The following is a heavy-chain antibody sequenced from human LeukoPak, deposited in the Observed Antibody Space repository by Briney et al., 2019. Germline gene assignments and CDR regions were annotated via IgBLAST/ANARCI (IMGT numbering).Heavy chain of an antibody. Sequence: ASVKVSCKASGYTFTAYYMHWVRQAPGQGLEWMGRINLKSGDTNYAQKFQDRVTMTRDTSMSTAYMEISRLRYDDTAVYYCGRGIQSFDPWGQGTLVTVSS. CDR3: GRGIQSFDP. V-gene: IGHV1-2*06. J-gene: IGHJ5*02. CDR2: INLKSGDT. CDR1: GYTFTAYY.